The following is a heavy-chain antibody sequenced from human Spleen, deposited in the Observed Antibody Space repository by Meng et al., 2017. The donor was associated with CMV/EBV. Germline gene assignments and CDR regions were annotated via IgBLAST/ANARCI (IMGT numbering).Heavy chain of an antibody. J-gene: IGHJ6*02. CDR1: GFTVSSNY. D-gene: IGHD2-2*02. CDR2: IYSGGST. V-gene: IGHV3-53*01. CDR3: AKDRAGYCSRTTCYTSLGMDV. Sequence: GESLKISCAASGFTVSSNYMSWVRQAPGKGLEWVSVIYSGGSTYYADSVKGRFTISRDNSKNTLYLQMNSLRAEDTAVYYCAKDRAGYCSRTTCYTSLGMDVWGQGTTVTVSS.